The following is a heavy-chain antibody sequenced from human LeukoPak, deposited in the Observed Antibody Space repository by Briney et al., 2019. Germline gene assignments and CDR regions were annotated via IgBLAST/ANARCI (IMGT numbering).Heavy chain of an antibody. CDR3: ARSFRGYFYDSSGSHLADYFDY. CDR2: IYTSGST. CDR1: GGSISSYY. J-gene: IGHJ4*02. V-gene: IGHV4-4*07. D-gene: IGHD3-22*01. Sequence: SETLSLTCTVSGGSISSYYWSWIRQPAGKGLEWIGRIYTSGSTNYNPSLKSRVIMSVDTSKNKFSLKLNSVTAADTAVYYCARSFRGYFYDSSGSHLADYFDYWGQGALVTVSS.